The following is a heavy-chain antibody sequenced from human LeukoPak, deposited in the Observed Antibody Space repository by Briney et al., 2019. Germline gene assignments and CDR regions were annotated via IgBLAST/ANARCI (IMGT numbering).Heavy chain of an antibody. CDR2: INHSGST. Sequence: SETLSLTCAVYGGSFSGYYWSWIRQPPGKGLEWIGEINHSGSTNYNPSLKSRVTISVDTSNNQFSLKLNSVTAADTAVYYCARITDRTIFGEIMHGFDVWGQGTPVTVSS. CDR1: GGSFSGYY. D-gene: IGHD3-3*01. CDR3: ARITDRTIFGEIMHGFDV. J-gene: IGHJ3*01. V-gene: IGHV4-34*01.